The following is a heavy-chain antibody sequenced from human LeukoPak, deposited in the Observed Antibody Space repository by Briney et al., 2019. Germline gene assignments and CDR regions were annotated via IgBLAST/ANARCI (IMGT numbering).Heavy chain of an antibody. V-gene: IGHV3-23*01. Sequence: GGSLRLYCAASGFTFSGYAISWVRQAPGKGLEWVSAVRASCDGTYYADSVKGRFTISRDNSKNPLFLQLNSLTAEDTAIYYCAKEATLSPILITLDYWGQGSLVAVSS. CDR1: GFTFSGYA. J-gene: IGHJ4*02. D-gene: IGHD3-16*01. CDR3: AKEATLSPILITLDY. CDR2: VRASCDGT.